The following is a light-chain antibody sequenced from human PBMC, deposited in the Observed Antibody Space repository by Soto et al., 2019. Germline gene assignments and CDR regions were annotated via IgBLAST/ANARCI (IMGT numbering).Light chain of an antibody. CDR1: SSNIGAGYD. CDR2: GNS. J-gene: IGLJ2*01. Sequence: QYVLTQPPSVSGAPGQRVTISCTGSSSNIGAGYDVHWYQQLPGTAPKLLIYGNSNRPSGVPDRFSGSKSGTSASLAITGLQAEDEADYYCQSYDSRLSVLFGGGTKLPVL. V-gene: IGLV1-40*01. CDR3: QSYDSRLSVL.